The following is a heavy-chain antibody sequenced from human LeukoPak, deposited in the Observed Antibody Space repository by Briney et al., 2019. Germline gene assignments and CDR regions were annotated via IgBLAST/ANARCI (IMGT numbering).Heavy chain of an antibody. CDR2: IDKNGNEI. J-gene: IGHJ4*02. Sequence: GGSLRLSCAASGLSISNFWMHWVRQAPGKGLEWVAIIDKNGNEIKYVDSVKGRFTLSGDNAKNLVYLQMNSLRTEDTALYYCVTDGDKWNDFEYWGQGTLVTVSS. CDR1: GLSISNFW. D-gene: IGHD1-1*01. CDR3: VTDGDKWNDFEY. V-gene: IGHV3-7*01.